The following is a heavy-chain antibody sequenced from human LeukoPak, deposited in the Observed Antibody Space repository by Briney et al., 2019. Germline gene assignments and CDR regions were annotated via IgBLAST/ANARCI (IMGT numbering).Heavy chain of an antibody. D-gene: IGHD5-12*01. V-gene: IGHV1-2*02. CDR2: INPKSGDT. CDR3: ASGYSGYDLNY. CDR1: DFRDYY. Sequence: ASVKVSCKASDFRDYYMNWVRQAPGQGLEWLGWINPKSGDTDYAQKFQGRGTMTRDPSINTAYMELSGLKPDDTAIYYCASGYSGYDLNYWGQGTQVTVSS. J-gene: IGHJ4*02.